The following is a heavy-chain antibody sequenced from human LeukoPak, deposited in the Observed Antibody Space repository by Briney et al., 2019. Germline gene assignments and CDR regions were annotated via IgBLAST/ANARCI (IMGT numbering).Heavy chain of an antibody. V-gene: IGHV1-18*01. J-gene: IGHJ5*02. CDR3: ARGNYGVFAARGIDWFDP. D-gene: IGHD4-17*01. CDR1: GYTFTSYG. CDR2: ISAYNGNT. Sequence: ASVKVSCRASGYTFTSYGISWVRQAPGQGLEWMGWISAYNGNTNYAQKLQGRVTMTTDTSTSTAYMELSSLRSEDTAVYYCARGNYGVFAARGIDWFDPWGQGTLVTVSS.